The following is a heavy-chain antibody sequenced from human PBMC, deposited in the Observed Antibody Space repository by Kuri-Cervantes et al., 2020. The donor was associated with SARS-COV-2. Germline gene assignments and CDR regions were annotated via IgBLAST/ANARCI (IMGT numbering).Heavy chain of an antibody. CDR2: ISSISDNT. V-gene: IGHV3-23*01. Sequence: GGSLRLSFTASDFIFGRCGMSWVRQAPGKGLEWVSYISSISDNTYYADFVRGRCATTRDNSKNTLYLNMDSVRAEVKAVYYCARGVETAAIRYYYYYYMDVWGKGTTVTVSS. J-gene: IGHJ6*03. CDR1: DFIFGRCG. D-gene: IGHD2-2*02. CDR3: ARGVETAAIRYYYYYYMDV.